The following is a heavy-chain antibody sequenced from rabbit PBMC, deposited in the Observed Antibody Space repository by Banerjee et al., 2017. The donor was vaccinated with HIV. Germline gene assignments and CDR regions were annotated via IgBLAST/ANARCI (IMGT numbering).Heavy chain of an antibody. V-gene: IGHV1S40*01. Sequence: QSLEESGGDLVKPGASLTLTCTASGLDFSSSYWMCWVRQAPGKGLEWIACISTTSGSTHYASWAKGRFTISKTSSTTVTLQMTSLTAADTATYFCARKVYTGGNYYTDLWGQGTLVTVS. CDR3: ARKVYTGGNYYTDL. CDR1: GLDFSSSYW. D-gene: IGHD8-1*01. CDR2: ISTTSGST. J-gene: IGHJ3*01.